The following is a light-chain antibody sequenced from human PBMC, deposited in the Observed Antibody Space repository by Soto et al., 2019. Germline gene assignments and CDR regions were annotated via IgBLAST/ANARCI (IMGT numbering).Light chain of an antibody. J-gene: IGKJ3*01. Sequence: DIQMTQSPSSLSASGGDRVTITCRASQGISNYLAWYQHKPGKVPKLLIYAASTLQSGVPSRFSGSGSGTDFTLTISSLHPEDVATYYCQKYNSAPCTFGPGNKVDIK. V-gene: IGKV1-27*01. CDR1: QGISNY. CDR2: AAS. CDR3: QKYNSAPCT.